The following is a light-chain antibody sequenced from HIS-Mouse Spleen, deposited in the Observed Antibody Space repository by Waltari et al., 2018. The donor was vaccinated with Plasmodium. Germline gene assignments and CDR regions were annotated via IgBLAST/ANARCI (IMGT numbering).Light chain of an antibody. CDR2: EDR. J-gene: IGLJ3*02. Sequence: SYELTQPPSVSVSPGQTARITCSGDALPKKYPYWYQQKSGQAPVLVIYEDRKRPSGIPGRFSGSSSGTLATLTISGAQVEDEADYYCYSTDSSGNHRVFGGGTKLTVL. V-gene: IGLV3-10*01. CDR1: ALPKKY. CDR3: YSTDSSGNHRV.